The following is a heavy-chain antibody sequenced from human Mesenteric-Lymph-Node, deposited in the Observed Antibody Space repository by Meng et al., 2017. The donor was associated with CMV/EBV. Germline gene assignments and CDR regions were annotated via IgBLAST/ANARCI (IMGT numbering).Heavy chain of an antibody. D-gene: IGHD2-2*01. V-gene: IGHV3-7*01. CDR3: ARRSGGDSTSWRPEAADY. CDR2: IKQDGSEK. Sequence: GESLKISCAASGFTFSDYWMSWVRQAPGKGLEWVGNIKQDGSEKYYVDSVKGRFTISRDNAKHSLYLQMNNLGAVDTAVYYCARRSGGDSTSWRPEAADYWGQGTLVTISS. J-gene: IGHJ4*02. CDR1: GFTFSDYW.